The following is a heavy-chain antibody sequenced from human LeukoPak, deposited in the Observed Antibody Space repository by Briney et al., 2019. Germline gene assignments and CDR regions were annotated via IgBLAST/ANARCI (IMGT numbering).Heavy chain of an antibody. Sequence: PSQTLSLTCAVSGGSISSGGYSWSWIRRPPGKGLEWIGYIYHSGSTYYNPSLKSRVTISVDRSKNQFSLKLSSVTAADTAVYYCARDGGGYPWGQGTLVTVSS. D-gene: IGHD3-16*01. J-gene: IGHJ5*02. CDR3: ARDGGGYP. CDR2: IYHSGST. CDR1: GGSISSGGYS. V-gene: IGHV4-30-2*01.